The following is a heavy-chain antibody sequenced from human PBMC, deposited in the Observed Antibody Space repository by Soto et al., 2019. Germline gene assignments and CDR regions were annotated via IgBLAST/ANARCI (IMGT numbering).Heavy chain of an antibody. V-gene: IGHV4-31*03. Sequence: PSETLSLTCSVSGGSINSGGYYWSWVRQHPGKGLEWIGNIYYSGSTNYNPSLKSRVTISIDTSKTHFSLKLSSVTAADTAVYYCVRSSISKKIDYWGQGTLVTVSS. CDR3: VRSSISKKIDY. D-gene: IGHD2-2*01. CDR2: IYYSGST. J-gene: IGHJ4*02. CDR1: GGSINSGGYY.